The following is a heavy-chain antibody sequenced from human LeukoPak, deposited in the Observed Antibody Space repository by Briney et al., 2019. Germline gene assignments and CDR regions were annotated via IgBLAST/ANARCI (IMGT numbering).Heavy chain of an antibody. J-gene: IGHJ3*02. Sequence: SETLSLTCTVSGGSISSYYWSWIRQPPGKGLEWIGYIYYSGSTNYNPSLKSRVTISVDTSKNQFSLKLSSVTAADTAVYYCARDLVGATSDAFDIWGQGTMVTVSS. CDR3: ARDLVGATSDAFDI. V-gene: IGHV4-59*01. CDR2: IYYSGST. D-gene: IGHD1-26*01. CDR1: GGSISSYY.